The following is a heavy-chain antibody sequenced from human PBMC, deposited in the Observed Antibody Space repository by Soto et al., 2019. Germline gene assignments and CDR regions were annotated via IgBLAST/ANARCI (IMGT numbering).Heavy chain of an antibody. CDR2: IYYSGST. CDR1: GGSISSGGYS. CDR3: ARGNYDSSGYYWFDP. J-gene: IGHJ5*02. D-gene: IGHD3-22*01. Sequence: SETLSLTCAVSGGSISSGGYSWSWIRQPPGKGLEWIGYIYYSGSTYYNPSLKSRVTISVDTSKNQFSLKLSSATAADTAVYYCARGNYDSSGYYWFDPWGQGTLVTVSS. V-gene: IGHV4-30-4*08.